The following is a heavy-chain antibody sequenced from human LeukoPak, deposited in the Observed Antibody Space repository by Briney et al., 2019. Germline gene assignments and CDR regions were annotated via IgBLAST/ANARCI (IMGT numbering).Heavy chain of an antibody. Sequence: PSGTLSLTCAVSGGSISSSNWWSWVRQPPGKGLEWIGEIYHSGSTNYNPSLKSRVTMSVDTSKNQFSLKLSSVTAVDTAVYYCARDRYYYGSGSYPYMDVWGKGTTVTISS. J-gene: IGHJ6*03. D-gene: IGHD3-10*01. V-gene: IGHV4-4*02. CDR3: ARDRYYYGSGSYPYMDV. CDR2: IYHSGST. CDR1: GGSISSSNW.